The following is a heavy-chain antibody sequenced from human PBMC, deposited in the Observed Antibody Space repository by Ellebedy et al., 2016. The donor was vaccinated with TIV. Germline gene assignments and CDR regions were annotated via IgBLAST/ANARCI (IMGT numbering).Heavy chain of an antibody. CDR3: ATTLNYGGNCFFDN. J-gene: IGHJ4*02. CDR1: GFTFSNYW. V-gene: IGHV3-7*01. Sequence: PGGSLRLSCGASGFTFSNYWMNWVRQAPGKGLEWVANIKQDGSEKYYVDSVKGRFTIPRDNAKNSVDLQMNTLRAEDTAVYYCATTLNYGGNCFFDNWGQGTLVTVSS. CDR2: IKQDGSEK. D-gene: IGHD4-23*01.